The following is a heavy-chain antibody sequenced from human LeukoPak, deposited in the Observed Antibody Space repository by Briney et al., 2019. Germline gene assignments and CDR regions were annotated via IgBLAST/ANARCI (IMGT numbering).Heavy chain of an antibody. J-gene: IGHJ3*02. CDR1: GYTFTGYY. V-gene: IGHV1-2*02. Sequence: ASVKVSCKASGYTFTGYYMHWVRQAPGQGLEWMGWINPNSGGTNYAQKFQGRVTMTRDTSISTAYMELSRLRSDDTAVCYCARPDSGSYNDAFDIWGQGTMVTVSS. CDR3: ARPDSGSYNDAFDI. CDR2: INPNSGGT. D-gene: IGHD1-26*01.